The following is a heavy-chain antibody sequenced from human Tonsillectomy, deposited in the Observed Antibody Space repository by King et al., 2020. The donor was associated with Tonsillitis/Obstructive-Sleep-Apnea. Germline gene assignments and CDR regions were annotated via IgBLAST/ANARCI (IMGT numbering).Heavy chain of an antibody. J-gene: IGHJ5*02. Sequence: VQLQQWGAGLLKPSETLSLTCAVYGGSFSGYYWSWIRQPPGKGLEWIGQINHSGSTNYNPSLKSRVTISVDTSKNQFSLKLSSVTAADTAVYYCATRGCSSTSCYTDNWFDPWGQGTLVTVSS. CDR3: ATRGCSSTSCYTDNWFDP. CDR1: GGSFSGYY. CDR2: INHSGST. V-gene: IGHV4-34*01. D-gene: IGHD2-2*01.